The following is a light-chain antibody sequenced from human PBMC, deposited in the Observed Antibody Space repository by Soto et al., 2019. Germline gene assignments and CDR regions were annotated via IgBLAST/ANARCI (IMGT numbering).Light chain of an antibody. CDR1: QSVSSSY. CDR2: DAS. Sequence: MVLTHSPGTLSLSPGERATLSCRASQSVSSSYLAWYQQKPGQAPRLLIYDASNRATGIPARFSGSGSGTDFTLTISSLEPEDFAVYYCQQRSNWPPITFGQGTRLEIK. V-gene: IGKV3-11*01. CDR3: QQRSNWPPIT. J-gene: IGKJ5*01.